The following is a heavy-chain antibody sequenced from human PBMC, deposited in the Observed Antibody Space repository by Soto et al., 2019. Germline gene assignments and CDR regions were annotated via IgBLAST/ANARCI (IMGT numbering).Heavy chain of an antibody. D-gene: IGHD6-19*01. J-gene: IGHJ4*02. CDR2: ISYDGSNK. CDR1: GFTFSSYG. V-gene: IGHV3-30*18. CDR3: AKERRPPSPYSSGWYLDY. Sequence: GGSLRLSCAASGFTFSSYGMHWVRQAPGKGLEWVAVISYDGSNKYYADSVKGRFTISRDNSKNTLYLQMNSLRAEDTAVYYCAKERRPPSPYSSGWYLDYWGQGTLVTVSS.